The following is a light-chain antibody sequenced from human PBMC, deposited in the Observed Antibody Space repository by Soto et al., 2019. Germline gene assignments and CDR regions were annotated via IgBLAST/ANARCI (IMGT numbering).Light chain of an antibody. CDR3: MRGTHWPLT. CDR2: KVS. CDR1: QSLVYRDGNTY. Sequence: DVVMTQSPLSLPVTLAQPASISCRSSQSLVYRDGNTYLNWVQQRQGQSPRRLIYKVSNRDTGGQDRFSGSGSAADFTRQISRVGAEDVGVYYGMRGTHWPLTFGGGSQVEIK. V-gene: IGKV2-30*01. J-gene: IGKJ4*01.